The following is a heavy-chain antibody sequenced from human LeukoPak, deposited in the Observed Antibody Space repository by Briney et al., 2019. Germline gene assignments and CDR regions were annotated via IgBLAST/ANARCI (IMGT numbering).Heavy chain of an antibody. CDR1: GLTFSSYG. J-gene: IGHJ4*02. D-gene: IGHD6-19*01. CDR2: ISSSSSYI. V-gene: IGHV3-21*06. Sequence: GGSLRLSCAAPGLTFSSYGMHWVRQAPGKGLEWVSSISSSSSYIYYADSVKGRFTISRDNAKNSLYLQMNSLRAEDAAVYYCVAGNGWLGDYWGQGNLVTVSS. CDR3: VAGNGWLGDY.